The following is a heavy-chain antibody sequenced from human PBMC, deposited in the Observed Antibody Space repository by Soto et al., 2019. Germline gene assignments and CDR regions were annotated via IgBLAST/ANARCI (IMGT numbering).Heavy chain of an antibody. CDR1: GYTFTTYG. D-gene: IGHD3-16*01. Sequence: QVQLVQSGAEVRKPGASVKVSCKASGYTFTTYGISWVRRAPGQGLEWMGWISTYDGHTKYAQKFQGRIIMTTDISTSTVYKVLRSLISEDTVVYYCASGGEMPYDYSDVDVWGQGTKVTVSS. V-gene: IGHV1-18*01. CDR3: ASGGEMPYDYSDVDV. CDR2: ISTYDGHT. J-gene: IGHJ6*02.